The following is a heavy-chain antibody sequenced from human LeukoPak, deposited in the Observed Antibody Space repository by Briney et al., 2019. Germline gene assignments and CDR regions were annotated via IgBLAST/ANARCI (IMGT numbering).Heavy chain of an antibody. CDR2: ISASGGNT. V-gene: IGHV3-23*01. CDR1: GFTFSSYA. D-gene: IGHD2-2*01. Sequence: GGSLRLSCAASGFTFSSYAMSWVRQAPGKGLEWVSAISASGGNTYDADSEKGRFTIYRDNSKNTLGLQMNRLRAEDTAVYYCAKGRCSSASCYAFDSWGQGTLVTVSS. CDR3: AKGRCSSASCYAFDS. J-gene: IGHJ4*02.